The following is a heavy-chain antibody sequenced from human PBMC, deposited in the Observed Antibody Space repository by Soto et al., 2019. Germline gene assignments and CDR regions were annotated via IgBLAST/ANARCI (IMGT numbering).Heavy chain of an antibody. D-gene: IGHD1-26*01. CDR2: IYYSGST. V-gene: IGHV4-39*01. CDR1: GGSISSSSYY. Sequence: PSETLSLTCTVSGGSISSSSYYWGWIRQPPGKGLEWIGSIYYSGSTYYNPSLKSRVTISVDTSKNQFSLKLSSVTAADTAVYYCASSATIVGAYFQHWGQGTLVTVSS. CDR3: ASSATIVGAYFQH. J-gene: IGHJ1*01.